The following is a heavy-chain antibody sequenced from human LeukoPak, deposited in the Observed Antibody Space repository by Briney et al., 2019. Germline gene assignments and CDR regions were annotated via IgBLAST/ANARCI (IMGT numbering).Heavy chain of an antibody. CDR2: IDPSDSYT. CDR1: GYSFTSYW. J-gene: IGHJ5*01. Sequence: GESLKISCKGSGYSFTSYWISWVRQMPGKGLEWMGRIDPSDSYTNYSPSFQGHVTISADKSISTAYLQWSSLKASDTATYYCARTPNNWFDPWGQGTLVTVSS. CDR3: ARTPNNWFDP. V-gene: IGHV5-10-1*01.